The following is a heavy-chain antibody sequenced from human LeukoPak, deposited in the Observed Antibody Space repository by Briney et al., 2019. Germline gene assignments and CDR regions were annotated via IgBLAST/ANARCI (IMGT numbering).Heavy chain of an antibody. V-gene: IGHV3-23*01. CDR2: ISPSGDIT. CDR3: VRDLHWGGFNV. CDR1: GFTFSTYG. D-gene: IGHD7-27*01. J-gene: IGHJ3*01. Sequence: GGSLRLSCAASGFTFSTYGMNWVRQAPGKGLEWVSGISPSGDITYYADSVMGRFSISRDSPKSTVSLQMSSLRAEDTALYYCVRDLHWGGFNVWGQGTMVIVSS.